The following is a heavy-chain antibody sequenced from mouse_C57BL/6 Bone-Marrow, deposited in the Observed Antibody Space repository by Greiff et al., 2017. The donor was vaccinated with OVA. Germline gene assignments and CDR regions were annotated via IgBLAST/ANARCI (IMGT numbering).Heavy chain of an antibody. V-gene: IGHV1-26*01. CDR3: ARAGYYYGSIPFTYAMDY. CDR1: GYTFTDYY. Sequence: EVQLQQSGPELVKPGASVKISCKASGYTFTDYYMNWVKQSHGKSLEWIGDINPNNGGTSYNQKFKGKATLTVDKSSSTAYMELRSLTSEDSAVYYCARAGYYYGSIPFTYAMDYWGQGTSVTVSS. J-gene: IGHJ4*01. D-gene: IGHD1-1*01. CDR2: INPNNGGT.